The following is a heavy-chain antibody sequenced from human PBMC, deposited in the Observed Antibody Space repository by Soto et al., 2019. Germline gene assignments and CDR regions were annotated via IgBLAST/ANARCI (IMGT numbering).Heavy chain of an antibody. D-gene: IGHD1-26*01. CDR1: GFTFSSYA. J-gene: IGHJ4*02. V-gene: IGHV3-23*01. CDR2: ISGSGGST. Sequence: EVQLLESGGGLVQPGGSPRLSCAASGFTFSSYAMSWVRQAPGKGLEWVSAISGSGGSTYYADSVKGRFTISRDNSKNTLYLQMNSLRAEDTAVYYCAKGGNSGSYTYYFDYWGQGTLVTVSS. CDR3: AKGGNSGSYTYYFDY.